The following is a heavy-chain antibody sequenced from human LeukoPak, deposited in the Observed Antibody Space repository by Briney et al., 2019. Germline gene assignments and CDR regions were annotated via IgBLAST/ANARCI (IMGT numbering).Heavy chain of an antibody. D-gene: IGHD4-17*01. J-gene: IGHJ4*02. CDR2: ISYDGSNK. Sequence: GGSLRLSCAASGFTFSSYAMHWVRQAPGKGLEWVAVISYDGSNKYYADSEKGRFTISRDNSKNTLYLQMNSLRAEDTAVYYCARDPLWGYGDYPVFDYWGQGTLVTVSS. CDR3: ARDPLWGYGDYPVFDY. V-gene: IGHV3-30-3*01. CDR1: GFTFSSYA.